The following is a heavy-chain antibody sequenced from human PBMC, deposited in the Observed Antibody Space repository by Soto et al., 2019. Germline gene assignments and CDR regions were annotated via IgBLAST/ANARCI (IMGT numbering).Heavy chain of an antibody. V-gene: IGHV4-34*01. CDR2: INHSGST. D-gene: IGHD3-10*01. CDR3: ARVSGIYYYGMDV. CDR1: GGSFSGYY. Sequence: PSETLSLTCAVYGGSFSGYYGSWIRQPPGKGLEWIGEINHSGSTNYNPSLKSRVTISVDTSKNQVSLKLSSVTAADTAVYYCARVSGIYYYGMDVWGQGTTVTVSS. J-gene: IGHJ6*02.